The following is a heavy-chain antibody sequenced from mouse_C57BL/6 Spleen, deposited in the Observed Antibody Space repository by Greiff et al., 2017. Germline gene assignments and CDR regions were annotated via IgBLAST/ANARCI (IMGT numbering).Heavy chain of an antibody. CDR3: AREYYGSLYAMDY. J-gene: IGHJ4*01. V-gene: IGHV1-64*01. Sequence: QVQLQQPGAELVKPGASVKLSCKASGYTFTSYWMHWVKQRPGQGLEWIGMIHPNSGSTNYNEKFKSKATLTVDKSSSTAYMQLSSLTSEDSAVYYCAREYYGSLYAMDYWGQGTSVTVSS. CDR1: GYTFTSYW. CDR2: IHPNSGST. D-gene: IGHD1-1*01.